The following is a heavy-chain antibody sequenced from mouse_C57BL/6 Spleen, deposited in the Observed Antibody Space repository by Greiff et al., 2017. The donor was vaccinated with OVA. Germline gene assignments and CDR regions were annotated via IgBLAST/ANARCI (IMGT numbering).Heavy chain of an antibody. J-gene: IGHJ2*01. CDR1: GYTFTDYY. Sequence: VQLQQSGPELVKPGASVKISCKASGYTFTDYYMNWVKQSHGQSLEWIGDINPNNGGTSYNQKFKGKATLTVDKSSSTAYMELRSLTSEDSAVYYCARCPPQQTGEDYWGQGTTLTVSS. V-gene: IGHV1-26*01. CDR3: ARCPPQQTGEDY. D-gene: IGHD4-1*01. CDR2: INPNNGGT.